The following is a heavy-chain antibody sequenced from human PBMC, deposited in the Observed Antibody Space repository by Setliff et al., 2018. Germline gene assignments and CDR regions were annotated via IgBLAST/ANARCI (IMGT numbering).Heavy chain of an antibody. CDR1: GDSVNSGNYY. CDR3: ARSFSRREKFLLDY. CDR2: IYYSGTT. J-gene: IGHJ4*02. Sequence: PSETLSLTCTVSGDSVNSGNYYWNWIRQPPRKGLEWIECIYYSGTTNYNPSLKSRVTISLDTSKNQFSLKVSSVTAADTAVYYCARSFSRREKFLLDYWGRGALVTVSS. V-gene: IGHV4-61*01.